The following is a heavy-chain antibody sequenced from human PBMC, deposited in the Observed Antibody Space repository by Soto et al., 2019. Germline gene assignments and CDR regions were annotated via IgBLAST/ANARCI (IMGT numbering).Heavy chain of an antibody. J-gene: IGHJ5*02. V-gene: IGHV1-18*01. CDR3: ASYDKNWFDP. CDR2: VNGYNGYT. Sequence: QVQLVQSGTEVKKPGASVKVSCKASGYTFSTYVISWLRQAPGQGPEWMGWVNGYNGYTKYAEKFQGRVTMTTDTSTSTAYMELWSLRSADTAVYYCASYDKNWFDPWGQGTLVSLSS. CDR1: GYTFSTYV. D-gene: IGHD3-3*01.